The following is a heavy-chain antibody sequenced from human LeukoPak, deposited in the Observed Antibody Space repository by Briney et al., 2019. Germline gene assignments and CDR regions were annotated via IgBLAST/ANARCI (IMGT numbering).Heavy chain of an antibody. J-gene: IGHJ4*02. D-gene: IGHD3-3*01. CDR1: GYAFTRYY. Sequence: SVKVSCKASGYAFTRYYMHWVRQAPGQGLEWMGGIIPIFGTANYAQKFQGRVTITADESTSTAYMELSSLRSEDTAVYYCARMAIFGVVIFDYWGQGTLVTVSS. V-gene: IGHV1-69*13. CDR3: ARMAIFGVVIFDY. CDR2: IIPIFGTA.